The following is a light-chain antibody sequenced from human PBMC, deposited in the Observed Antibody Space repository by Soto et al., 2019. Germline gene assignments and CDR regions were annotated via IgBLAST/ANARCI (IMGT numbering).Light chain of an antibody. Sequence: EIVLTQSPGTLSLSPGERATLSCRASQSVSSSYLAWYQQKPGQAPRLLIYGASSRATGIPDRFSGSGSGTDFTLTISRLEPEDFAVYYCQQYGSSPSLTVGGGTNVEIK. V-gene: IGKV3-20*01. CDR3: QQYGSSPSLT. CDR1: QSVSSSY. CDR2: GAS. J-gene: IGKJ4*01.